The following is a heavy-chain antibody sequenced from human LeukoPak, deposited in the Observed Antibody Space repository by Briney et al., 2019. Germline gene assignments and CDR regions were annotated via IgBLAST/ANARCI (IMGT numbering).Heavy chain of an antibody. J-gene: IGHJ5*02. D-gene: IGHD3-16*01. CDR3: ARDGLGITFGGVLGHWFDP. V-gene: IGHV1-69*15. Sequence: ASVKVSCKASGGTFSSYAISWVRQAPGQGLEWMGRIIPIFGTANYAQKFQGRVTITADESTSTAYMELSSLRSEDTAVYYCARDGLGITFGGVLGHWFDPWGQGTLVTVSS. CDR2: IIPIFGTA. CDR1: GGTFSSYA.